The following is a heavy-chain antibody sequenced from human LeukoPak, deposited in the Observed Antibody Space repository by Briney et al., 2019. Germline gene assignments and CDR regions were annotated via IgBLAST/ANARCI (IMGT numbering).Heavy chain of an antibody. V-gene: IGHV3-64*01. J-gene: IGHJ4*02. CDR3: ARKSPLGGYYFDY. Sequence: GGSLRLSCSASGFTFSSYPMHWVRQAPGKGLEYVSAISSNGGSTYYANSVKGRFTMSRDNSKNTLYLQMGSLRAEDMAMYYCARKSPLGGYYFDYWGQGTLVTVSS. CDR2: ISSNGGST. CDR1: GFTFSSYP.